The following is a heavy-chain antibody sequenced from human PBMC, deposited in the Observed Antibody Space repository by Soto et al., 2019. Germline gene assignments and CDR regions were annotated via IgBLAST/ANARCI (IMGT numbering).Heavy chain of an antibody. Sequence: SLRLSCAASGFTFSSYSMNWVRQAPGKGLEWVSYISSSSSTIYYADSVKGRFTISRDNAKNSLYLQMNSLRDEDTAVYYCASRGREPTYYYDSSGYYPDPFDYWGQGTLVTVSS. CDR3: ASRGREPTYYYDSSGYYPDPFDY. CDR2: ISSSSSTI. CDR1: GFTFSSYS. D-gene: IGHD3-22*01. J-gene: IGHJ4*02. V-gene: IGHV3-48*02.